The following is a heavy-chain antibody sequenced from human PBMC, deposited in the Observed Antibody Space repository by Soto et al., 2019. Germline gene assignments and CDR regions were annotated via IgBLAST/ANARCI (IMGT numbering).Heavy chain of an antibody. J-gene: IGHJ3*02. Sequence: VQLLESGGGLVPPGGSLRLSCAASGFTFSNYAMNWVRQAPGKGLEWVSGISGSGGSAYYADSVKGRFTISRDNSKTGLYLQMDSLRAEDTAVYDCAKDVKLGGYGSGGSSSNAVDIWGQGTMVTVSS. CDR2: ISGSGGSA. V-gene: IGHV3-23*01. CDR3: AKDVKLGGYGSGGSSSNAVDI. D-gene: IGHD2-15*01. CDR1: GFTFSNYA.